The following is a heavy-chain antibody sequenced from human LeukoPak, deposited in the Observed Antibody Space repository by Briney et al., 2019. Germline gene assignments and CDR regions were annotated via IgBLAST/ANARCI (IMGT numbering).Heavy chain of an antibody. CDR2: ISYDGSNK. J-gene: IGHJ3*02. CDR3: ARDSSALDAFDI. CDR1: GFTFSSYA. D-gene: IGHD3-22*01. V-gene: IGHV3-30-3*01. Sequence: PGRSLRLSCAASGFTFSSYAMHWVRQAPGKGLEWVAVISYDGSNKYYADSVKGRFTISRDNSKNTLYLQMNSLRAEDTAVYYCARDSSALDAFDIWGQGTMVTVSS.